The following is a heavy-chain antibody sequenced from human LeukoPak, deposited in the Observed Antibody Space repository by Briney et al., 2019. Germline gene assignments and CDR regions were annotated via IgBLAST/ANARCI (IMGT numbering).Heavy chain of an antibody. CDR3: ARVYCSGGSCYSGYHYGMDV. CDR1: GFTFSGYR. Sequence: GGSLRLSCAASGFTFSGYRMHWVRQAPGKGLVWVSRISGGGNNIDYADSVKGRFTISRDNAKNTLYLQMNSLRAEDTAVYYCARVYCSGGSCYSGYHYGMDVWGQGTTVTVSS. J-gene: IGHJ6*02. CDR2: ISGGGNNI. V-gene: IGHV3-74*01. D-gene: IGHD2-15*01.